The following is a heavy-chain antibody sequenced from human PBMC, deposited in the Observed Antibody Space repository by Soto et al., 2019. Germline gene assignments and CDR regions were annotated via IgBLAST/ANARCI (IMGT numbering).Heavy chain of an antibody. J-gene: IGHJ6*03. Sequence: PSETLCLTCTVAGGSLSSYYWSWIRQPPGKGLEWIGYIYYSGSTNYNPSLKSRVTISVDTSKNQFSLKLSSVTAADTAVYYCARVAVTNYYYYYMDVWGKGTTVTVSS. CDR2: IYYSGST. CDR1: GGSLSSYY. CDR3: ARVAVTNYYYYYMDV. D-gene: IGHD2-21*02. V-gene: IGHV4-59*08.